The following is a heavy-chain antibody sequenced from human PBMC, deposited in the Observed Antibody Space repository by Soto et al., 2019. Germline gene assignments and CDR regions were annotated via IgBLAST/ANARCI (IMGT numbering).Heavy chain of an antibody. CDR3: ARDLWGYCGADCYPLDV. J-gene: IGHJ6*02. CDR2: MYNTGST. CDR1: GGSISSYY. D-gene: IGHD2-21*02. V-gene: IGHV4-59*01. Sequence: PSETLSLTCTVSGGSISSYYWSWIRQPPGKGLEWIGYMYNTGSTIYNPSLKSRVTISVDTSKNQFSLKLSSVTAADTAVYYCARDLWGYCGADCYPLDVWGQGTPVTVSS.